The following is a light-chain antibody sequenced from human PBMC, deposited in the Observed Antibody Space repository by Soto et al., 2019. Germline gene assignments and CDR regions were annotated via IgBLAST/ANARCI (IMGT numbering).Light chain of an antibody. CDR1: QSVSSY. V-gene: IGKV3-11*01. J-gene: IGKJ1*01. CDR3: QQRYNSWT. Sequence: EIVLTQSPATLSLSPGERATLSCRASQSVSSYLAWYQQKPGWAPRLLIYDASNRATGIPARFSGSGSGTDFTLTISTLEPEDFAVYYCQQRYNSWTFGQGTKVDIK. CDR2: DAS.